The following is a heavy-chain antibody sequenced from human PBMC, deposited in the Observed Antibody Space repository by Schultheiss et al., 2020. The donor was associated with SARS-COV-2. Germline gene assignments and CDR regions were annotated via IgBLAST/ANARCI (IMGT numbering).Heavy chain of an antibody. CDR1: GFTVSSNY. CDR3: AKESVVAATFDY. J-gene: IGHJ4*02. V-gene: IGHV3-30*18. CDR2: ISYDGSNK. D-gene: IGHD2-15*01. Sequence: GGSLRLSCAASGFTVSSNYMSWVRQAPGKGLEWVAVISYDGSNKYYADSVKGRFTISRDNAKNSLYLQMNSLRAEDTAVYYCAKESVVAATFDYWGQGTLVTVSS.